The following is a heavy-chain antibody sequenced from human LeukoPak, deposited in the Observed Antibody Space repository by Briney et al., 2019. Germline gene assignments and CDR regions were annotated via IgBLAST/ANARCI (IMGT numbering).Heavy chain of an antibody. CDR2: IYPGDSDT. J-gene: IGHJ6*02. CDR1: GYSFTSYW. CDR3: ARTSSGDYYYYHGMDV. V-gene: IGHV5-51*01. Sequence: GESLKISCKGSGYSFTSYWIGWVRQMPGKGLEWMGIIYPGDSDTRYSPSFQGQVTISADKSISTAYLQWSSLKASDTAMYYCARTSSGDYYYYHGMDVWGQGTTVTVSS. D-gene: IGHD1-26*01.